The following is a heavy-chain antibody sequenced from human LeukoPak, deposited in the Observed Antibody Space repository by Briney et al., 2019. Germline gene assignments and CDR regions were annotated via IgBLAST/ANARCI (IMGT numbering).Heavy chain of an antibody. CDR2: IYYSGST. CDR3: ARVLGVRGHYYMDV. V-gene: IGHV4-61*01. CDR1: GGSISTSSYY. J-gene: IGHJ6*03. Sequence: SETLSLTCTVSGGSISTSSYYWSWIRQPPGKGLEWIGYIYYSGSTNYNPSLKSRVTISVDTSKNQFSLKLSSVTAADTAVYYCARVLGVRGHYYMDVWGKGTTVTVSS. D-gene: IGHD3-10*01.